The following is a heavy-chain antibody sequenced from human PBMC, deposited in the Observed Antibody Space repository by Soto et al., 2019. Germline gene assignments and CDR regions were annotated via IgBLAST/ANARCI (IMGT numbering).Heavy chain of an antibody. CDR3: ARGRPNYYDISGYYSIPRKGGGYFDL. Sequence: QVQLVQSGAEVKKPGSSVKVSCKASGGTFSSYAISWVRQAPGQGLEWMGGIIPIFGTANYAHKLQGRVTITADESTRTAYMELRSLRSEETAVYYCARGRPNYYDISGYYSIPRKGGGYFDLGGRGTLVTVSS. J-gene: IGHJ2*01. CDR2: IIPIFGTA. V-gene: IGHV1-69*01. D-gene: IGHD3-22*01. CDR1: GGTFSSYA.